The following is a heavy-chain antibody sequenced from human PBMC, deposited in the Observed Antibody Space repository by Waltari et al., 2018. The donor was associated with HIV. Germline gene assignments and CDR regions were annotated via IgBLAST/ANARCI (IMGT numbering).Heavy chain of an antibody. V-gene: IGHV3-15*01. Sequence: EVQLVESGGGLVKPGGSLRLSCAASGLTFSNAWLSWVRRAPGKGLEWVGRIKSKTDGGATDYAAPVKGRFTISRDDSKNTLYLQMNSLKTEDTAVYYCTTDSDYYDSSGYYYWFDYWGQGTLVTVSS. CDR3: TTDSDYYDSSGYYYWFDY. D-gene: IGHD3-22*01. CDR1: GLTFSNAW. CDR2: IKSKTDGGAT. J-gene: IGHJ4*02.